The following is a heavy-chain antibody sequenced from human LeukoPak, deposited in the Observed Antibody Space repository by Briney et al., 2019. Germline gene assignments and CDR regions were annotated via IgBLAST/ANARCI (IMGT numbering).Heavy chain of an antibody. CDR2: IYTSGST. D-gene: IGHD3-22*01. CDR3: ARDVPYYYDSSGYHYYYYMDV. CDR1: GGSISSGSYY. Sequence: PSETLSLTCTVSGGSISSGSYYWSWIRQPAGKGLEWIGRIYTSGSTNYNPSLKSRFTIQVDTSKNQFSLKLSSVTAADTAVYYCARDVPYYYDSSGYHYYYYMDVWGKGTTVTVSS. J-gene: IGHJ6*03. V-gene: IGHV4-61*02.